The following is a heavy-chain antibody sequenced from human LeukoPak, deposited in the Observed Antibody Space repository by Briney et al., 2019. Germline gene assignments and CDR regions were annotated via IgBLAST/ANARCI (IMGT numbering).Heavy chain of an antibody. CDR1: GFTVSSNY. Sequence: PGGSLRLSCAASGFTVSSNYMSWVRQAPGKGLEWVSAISGSGGSTYYADSVKGRFTISRDNSKNTLYLQMNSLRAEDTAVYYCAKAVYSYGPSYYYYYMDVWGKGTTVTISS. CDR2: ISGSGGST. D-gene: IGHD5-18*01. CDR3: AKAVYSYGPSYYYYYMDV. J-gene: IGHJ6*03. V-gene: IGHV3-23*01.